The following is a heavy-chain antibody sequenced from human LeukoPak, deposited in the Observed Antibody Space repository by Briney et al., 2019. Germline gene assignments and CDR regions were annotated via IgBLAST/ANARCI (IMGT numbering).Heavy chain of an antibody. V-gene: IGHV1-18*01. J-gene: IGHJ4*02. Sequence: ASVKVSCKASGYTFTSYGISWVRQAPGQGLEWMGWISAYNGNTNYAQKLQGRVTMTTDTSTSTAYMELSSLRSEDTAVYYCARDAYYGSGSYPLLWGQGTLVTVSS. CDR2: ISAYNGNT. D-gene: IGHD3-10*01. CDR3: ARDAYYGSGSYPLL. CDR1: GYTFTSYG.